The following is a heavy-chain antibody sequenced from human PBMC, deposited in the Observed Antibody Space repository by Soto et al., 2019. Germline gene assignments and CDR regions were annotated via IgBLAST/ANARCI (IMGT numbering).Heavy chain of an antibody. J-gene: IGHJ4*02. CDR1: GFSLSTSGVG. CDR3: AHVKSRYYYGSDPFDY. Sequence: QITLKESGPTLVKPTQTLTLTCTFSGFSLSTSGVGVGWIRQPPGKALEWLALIYWDDDKRYSPSLKSRLTITKDTSKNQVVLTMTNMDPVDTATYYCAHVKSRYYYGSDPFDYWGQGTLVTVSS. V-gene: IGHV2-5*02. D-gene: IGHD3-10*01. CDR2: IYWDDDK.